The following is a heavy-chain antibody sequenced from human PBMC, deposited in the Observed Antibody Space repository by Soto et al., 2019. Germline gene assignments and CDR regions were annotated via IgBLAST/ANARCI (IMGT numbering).Heavy chain of an antibody. CDR1: GGSISSYY. J-gene: IGHJ6*03. D-gene: IGHD3-16*02. CDR3: ARGIYDYIWGSYRPSSYYYYMDV. CDR2: IYYSGST. V-gene: IGHV4-59*01. Sequence: PSETLSLTCTVSGGSISSYYWSWIRQPPGKGLEWIGYIYYSGSTNYNPSLKSRVTISVDTSKNQFSLKLSSVTAADTAVYYCARGIYDYIWGSYRPSSYYYYMDVWGKRTKVT.